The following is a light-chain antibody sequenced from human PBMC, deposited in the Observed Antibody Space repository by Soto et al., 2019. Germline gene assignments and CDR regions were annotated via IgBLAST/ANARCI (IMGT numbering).Light chain of an antibody. CDR1: QSVSNY. V-gene: IGKV3-11*01. CDR3: QQRSNWRPT. Sequence: EIVLTQSPATLSLSPGERATLSCRASQSVSNYLGWYQQKPGQAPRLLIYDASNRATGTPARFSGSGSGTDFTLTISRLEPEDCAGYYCQQRSNWRPTFGQGTRLEIK. CDR2: DAS. J-gene: IGKJ5*01.